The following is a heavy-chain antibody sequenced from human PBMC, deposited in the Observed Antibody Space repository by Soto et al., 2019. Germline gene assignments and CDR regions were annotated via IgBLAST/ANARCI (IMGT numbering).Heavy chain of an antibody. J-gene: IGHJ5*02. Sequence: RASVKVSCKASGYTFTSYGISWVRQAPGQGLEWMGWISAYNGNTNYAQKLQGRVTMTTDTSTSTAYMELRSLRSDDTAVYYCARFRPGIVATTGWFDPWGQGTLVTVSS. CDR1: GYTFTSYG. CDR3: ARFRPGIVATTGWFDP. D-gene: IGHD5-12*01. V-gene: IGHV1-18*01. CDR2: ISAYNGNT.